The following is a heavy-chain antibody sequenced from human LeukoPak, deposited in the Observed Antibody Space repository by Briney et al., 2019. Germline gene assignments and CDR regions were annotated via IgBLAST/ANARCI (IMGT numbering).Heavy chain of an antibody. CDR3: ARVSSTGRYDY. CDR2: IYSSGST. CDR1: GGSISSYY. Sequence: SETLSLTCTVSGGSISSYYWSWIRQPAGKGLEWIGRIYSSGSTNYNPSLKSRVTMSVDTSKNQFSLKLSSATAADTAVYYCARVSSTGRYDYWGQGTLVTVSS. D-gene: IGHD6-19*01. J-gene: IGHJ4*02. V-gene: IGHV4-4*07.